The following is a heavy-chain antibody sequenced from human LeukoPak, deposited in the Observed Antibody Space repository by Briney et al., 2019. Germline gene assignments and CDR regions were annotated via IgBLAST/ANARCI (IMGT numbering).Heavy chain of an antibody. CDR2: INHSGST. CDR3: ARGGSMVRGVIITKAHAFDI. D-gene: IGHD3-10*01. CDR1: GGSFSGYY. J-gene: IGHJ3*02. Sequence: SETLSLTCAVYGGSFSGYYWSWIRQPPGKGLEWIGEINHSGSTNYNPSLKSRVTISVDRSKNQFSLKLSSVTAADTAVYYCARGGSMVRGVIITKAHAFDIWGQGTMVTVSS. V-gene: IGHV4-34*01.